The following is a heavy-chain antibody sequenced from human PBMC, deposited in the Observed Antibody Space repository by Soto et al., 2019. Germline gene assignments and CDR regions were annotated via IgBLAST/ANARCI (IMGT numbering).Heavy chain of an antibody. V-gene: IGHV1-69*01. CDR1: GGIFSSFA. CDR3: ARDLGLYVHTCMVIDYYGMDV. D-gene: IGHD5-18*01. Sequence: QVQLVQSGAEVRKPGSSVKVSCKASGGIFSSFAISWVRQAPGQGLEWMGGITPNFETTNYAQKFQGRVTITADQSTATAYIELSSLRSEDTAVYYCARDLGLYVHTCMVIDYYGMDVWGQGTTVTVSS. J-gene: IGHJ6*02. CDR2: ITPNFETT.